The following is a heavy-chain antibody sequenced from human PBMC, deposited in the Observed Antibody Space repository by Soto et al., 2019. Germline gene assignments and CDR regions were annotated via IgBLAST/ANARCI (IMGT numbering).Heavy chain of an antibody. CDR2: IYYSGST. CDR3: ARVFSGGFGELSHWFDP. Sequence: SETLSLTCTVSGGSISSGGYYWSWIRQHPGKGLEWIGYIYYSGSTYYNPSLKSRVTISVDTSKNQFSLKLSSVTAADTAVYYCARVFSGGFGELSHWFDPWGQGTLVTVSS. V-gene: IGHV4-31*03. CDR1: GGSISSGGYY. D-gene: IGHD3-10*01. J-gene: IGHJ5*02.